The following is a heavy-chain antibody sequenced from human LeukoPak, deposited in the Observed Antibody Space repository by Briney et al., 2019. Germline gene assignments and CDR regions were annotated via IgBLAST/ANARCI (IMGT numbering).Heavy chain of an antibody. Sequence: SETLSLTCTVSGGSISSYYWSWIRQPPGKGLEWMGNIYYSGSTNYNSSLKSRVTISVDTSKNQISLKLRSVTAADTAVYYYARKGVSGLYYFDSWGRGTLVTVSS. D-gene: IGHD2-8*02. CDR3: ARKGVSGLYYFDS. J-gene: IGHJ4*02. V-gene: IGHV4-59*08. CDR1: GGSISSYY. CDR2: IYYSGST.